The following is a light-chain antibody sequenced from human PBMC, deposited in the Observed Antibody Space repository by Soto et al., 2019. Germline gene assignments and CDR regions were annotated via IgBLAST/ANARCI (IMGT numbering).Light chain of an antibody. Sequence: DLQMTQSPSSLSASVGDRVTITCQASQDITTYLHWYQQKPGKAPKLLIYDASNLQTGVPSRFSGSGSGTDFTFTISSLQPEDIATYYCQQYDNLLWTFGQGTKVEIK. J-gene: IGKJ1*01. CDR2: DAS. CDR1: QDITTY. CDR3: QQYDNLLWT. V-gene: IGKV1-33*01.